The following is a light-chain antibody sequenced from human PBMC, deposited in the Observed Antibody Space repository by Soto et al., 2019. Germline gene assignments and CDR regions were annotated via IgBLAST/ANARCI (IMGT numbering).Light chain of an antibody. CDR3: AAWDDSLNGFYV. CDR2: NND. V-gene: IGLV1-44*01. Sequence: QSVLTQPPSASGTPGQRVTISCSGGSFNIGTNSVNWYQQLPGRAPNLLIYNNDLRPSGVPDRFSGSKSGTSASLAISWLQSEDEADYYCAAWDDSLNGFYVFGIGTKVTV. J-gene: IGLJ1*01. CDR1: SFNIGTNS.